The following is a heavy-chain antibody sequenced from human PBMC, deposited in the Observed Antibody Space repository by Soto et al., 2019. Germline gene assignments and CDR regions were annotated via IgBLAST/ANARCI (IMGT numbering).Heavy chain of an antibody. J-gene: IGHJ4*02. CDR3: ARDRAAAGSLGY. Sequence: XVKVSCKASGYTFTSYGISWVRQAPGQGVEWMGLXSAYNGKTKYAQKLQGXXTMTTDTXXXTAHMELRSLRSDDTAVYYCARDRAAAGSLGYWGQGTLVTSPQ. V-gene: IGHV1-18*01. CDR2: XSAYNGKT. D-gene: IGHD6-13*01. CDR1: GYTFTSYG.